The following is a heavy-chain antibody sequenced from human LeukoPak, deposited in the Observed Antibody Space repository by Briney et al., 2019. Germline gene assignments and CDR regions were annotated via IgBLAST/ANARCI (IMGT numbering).Heavy chain of an antibody. J-gene: IGHJ4*02. CDR2: IYYSGST. CDR3: AGDPGVVTMFDY. CDR1: SGSISDSSYY. D-gene: IGHD3-3*01. V-gene: IGHV4-39*07. Sequence: PSETLSLTCTVSSGSISDSSYYWGWIRQPPGKGLEWIANIYYSGSTYYNPSLKSRVTISVDTSKNQFSLELSSVTAADTAVYYCAGDPGVVTMFDYWGQGTLVTVSS.